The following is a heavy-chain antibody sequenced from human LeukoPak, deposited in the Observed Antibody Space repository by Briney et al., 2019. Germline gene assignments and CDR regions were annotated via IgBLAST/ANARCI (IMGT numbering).Heavy chain of an antibody. D-gene: IGHD3/OR15-3a*01. CDR2: ISPSGGTS. J-gene: IGHJ5*02. CDR3: ARDRDWGAFDP. Sequence: GGSLRLSCAASGFTLSSYGISWVRQTPGKGLEWVSGISPSGGTSYYADSVKGRFTISRDNSKNTMYLQMNSLRAEDTALYYCARDRDWGAFDPWGQGTLVTVSS. V-gene: IGHV3-23*01. CDR1: GFTLSSYG.